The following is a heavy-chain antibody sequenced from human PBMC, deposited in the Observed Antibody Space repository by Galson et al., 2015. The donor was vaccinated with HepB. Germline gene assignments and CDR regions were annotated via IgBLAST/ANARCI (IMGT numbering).Heavy chain of an antibody. CDR2: ISSSSSYI. Sequence: SLRLSCAASEFSLSSYTINWVRQAPGKGLEWVSSISSSSSYIYYADSVKGRITISRDNAKNSVYLQMNSLRAEDTAVYYCARDMGIAHAFDMWGQGTMVTVSS. CDR1: EFSLSSYT. J-gene: IGHJ3*02. CDR3: ARDMGIAHAFDM. D-gene: IGHD2-21*01. V-gene: IGHV3-21*01.